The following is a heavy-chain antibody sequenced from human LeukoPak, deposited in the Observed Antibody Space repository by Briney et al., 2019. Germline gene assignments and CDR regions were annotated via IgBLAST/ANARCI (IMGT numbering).Heavy chain of an antibody. Sequence: SETLSLTCTVSGGSISSSSYYWGWIRQPPGKGLEWIGSIYYSGSTYYNPSLKSRVTISVDTSKNQFSLKLSSVTAADTAVYYCAKDQNKYSSGHDFDPWGQGTLVTVSS. J-gene: IGHJ5*02. CDR3: AKDQNKYSSGHDFDP. CDR1: GGSISSSSYY. D-gene: IGHD6-19*01. V-gene: IGHV4-39*02. CDR2: IYYSGST.